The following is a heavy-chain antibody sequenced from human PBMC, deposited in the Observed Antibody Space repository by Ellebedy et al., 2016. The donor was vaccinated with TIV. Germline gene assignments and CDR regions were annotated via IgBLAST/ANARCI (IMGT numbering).Heavy chain of an antibody. CDR2: VFHTGST. J-gene: IGHJ4*02. V-gene: IGHV4-39*02. CDR3: ARLGLVSANGPVDY. CDR1: GDSLNNGGFS. D-gene: IGHD2-21*02. Sequence: MPSETLSLTCSVFGDSLNNGGFSWSWIRHHPGKGLEWVGSVFHTGSTYSHPSLKSRVVMSVDTSKNHFSLTLSSVTAADTAIYYCARLGLVSANGPVDYWGQGALVTVSS.